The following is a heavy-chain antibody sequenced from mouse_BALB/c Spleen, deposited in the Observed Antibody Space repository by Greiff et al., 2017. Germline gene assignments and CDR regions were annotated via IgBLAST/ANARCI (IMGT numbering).Heavy chain of an antibody. CDR2: IYPGNSDT. CDR3: TRWEDYGDYYAMDY. J-gene: IGHJ4*01. CDR1: GYSFTSYW. V-gene: IGHV1-5*01. D-gene: IGHD2-4*01. Sequence: EVQLQQSGTVLARPGASVKMSCKASGYSFTSYWMHWVKQRPGQGLEWIGAIYPGNSDTSYNQKFKGKAKLTAVTSASTAYMELSSLTNEDSAVYYCTRWEDYGDYYAMDYWGQGTSVTVSS.